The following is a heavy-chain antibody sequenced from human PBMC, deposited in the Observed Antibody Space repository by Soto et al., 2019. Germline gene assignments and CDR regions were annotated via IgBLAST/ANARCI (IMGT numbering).Heavy chain of an antibody. Sequence: QVQLVESVGGVVQPGRSLRVSCEASGITISNYVMYWVRQAPGKGLEWVAAISYDGSNKHYSDSVKGRFTISRDNSKDTLFLQMNSLRDEDTAVYYCVAGHKYYAMGVWGEGTTVAVAS. CDR2: ISYDGSNK. D-gene: IGHD6-6*01. J-gene: IGHJ6*04. V-gene: IGHV3-30-3*01. CDR1: GITISNYV. CDR3: VAGHKYYAMGV.